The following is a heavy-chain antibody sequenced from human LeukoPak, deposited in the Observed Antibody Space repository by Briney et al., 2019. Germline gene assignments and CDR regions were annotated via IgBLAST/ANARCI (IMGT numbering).Heavy chain of an antibody. J-gene: IGHJ4*02. CDR2: IYSGGDT. V-gene: IGHV3-53*01. CDR3: ARVVSDSSGWYHFDY. Sequence: GGSLRLSCAVSGFTVSSNYMGWVRQAPGKGLEWVTLIYSGGDTYYADSVKGRFTISRDNSRNTLYLQMSSLRDEDTAVYYCARVVSDSSGWYHFDYWGQGTLVTVSP. D-gene: IGHD6-19*01. CDR1: GFTVSSNY.